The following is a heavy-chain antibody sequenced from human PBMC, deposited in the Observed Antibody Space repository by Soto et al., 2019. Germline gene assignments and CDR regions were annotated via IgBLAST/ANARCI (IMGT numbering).Heavy chain of an antibody. Sequence: ALRVSCSSSLFTFSSYGMHLVLQDPVKLLEWVAVISYDGSNKYYADSVKGRFTISRDNSKNTLYLQMNSLRAEDTAVYYFAKDKGGGYIGDAFDIWGQGTMVTVSS. J-gene: IGHJ3*02. D-gene: IGHD1-26*01. V-gene: IGHV3-30*18. CDR2: ISYDGSNK. CDR3: AKDKGGGYIGDAFDI. CDR1: LFTFSSYG.